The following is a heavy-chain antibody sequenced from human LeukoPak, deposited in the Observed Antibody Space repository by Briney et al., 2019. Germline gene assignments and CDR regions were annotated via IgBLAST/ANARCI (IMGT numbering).Heavy chain of an antibody. CDR2: IKQDGSER. D-gene: IGHD6-6*01. V-gene: IGHV3-7*05. Sequence: GGSLRLSCAASGFTFSYYWMNWVRQAPGKGLEWVAIIKQDGSERYHVESVKGRFTISRDNARNSLYLEMNSLRAEDTAVYYCARDRRPPDYWGQGTLVTVSS. J-gene: IGHJ4*02. CDR1: GFTFSYYW. CDR3: ARDRRPPDY.